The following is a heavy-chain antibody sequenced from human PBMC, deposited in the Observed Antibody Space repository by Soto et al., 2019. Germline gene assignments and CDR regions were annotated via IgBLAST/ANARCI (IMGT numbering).Heavy chain of an antibody. CDR2: ISDDGSNT. J-gene: IGHJ6*02. D-gene: IGHD2-15*01. CDR3: AREQPPALYFGMDV. CDR1: GFTFSRHT. Sequence: GGSLRLSCAASGFTFSRHTMHWVRQAPGKGLEWVAGISDDGSNTYYADSVKGRFTISRDNSKNTLYLQMNSPSSEDTAVHHCAREQPPALYFGMDVWGQGTTVTVSS. V-gene: IGHV3-30-3*01.